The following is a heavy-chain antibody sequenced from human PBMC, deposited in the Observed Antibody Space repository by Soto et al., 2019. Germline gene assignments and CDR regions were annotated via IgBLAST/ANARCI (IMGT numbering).Heavy chain of an antibody. V-gene: IGHV3-64*01. CDR2: ISSKGIGT. CDR3: ARRARADYYYMDV. Sequence: EVQLVESGGGLAQPGGSLRLSCAASGFTFSSDAMDWVRQAPGKGLEYVSGISSKGIGTYYASSVKGRFTISRDKSRDTVYLQMASLRPEDMAVYYCARRARADYYYMDVWGKGTTVTV. CDR1: GFTFSSDA. J-gene: IGHJ6*03. D-gene: IGHD6-6*01.